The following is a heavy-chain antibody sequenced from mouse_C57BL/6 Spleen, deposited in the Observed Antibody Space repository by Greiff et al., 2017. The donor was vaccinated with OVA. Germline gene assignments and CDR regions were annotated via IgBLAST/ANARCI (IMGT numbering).Heavy chain of an antibody. CDR1: GYTFTDYY. V-gene: IGHV1-76*01. D-gene: IGHD2-4*01. J-gene: IGHJ4*01. CDR2: IYPGSGNT. CDR3: ARGDYDYDGYAMDY. Sequence: QLQQSGAELVRPGASVKLSCKASGYTFTDYYINWVKQRPGQGLEWIARIYPGSGNTYYNEKFKGKATLTAEKSSSTAYMQLSSLTSEDSAVYFCARGDYDYDGYAMDYWGQGTSVTVSS.